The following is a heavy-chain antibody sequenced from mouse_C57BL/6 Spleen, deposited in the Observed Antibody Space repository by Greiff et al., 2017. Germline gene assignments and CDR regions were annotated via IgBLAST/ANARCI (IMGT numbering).Heavy chain of an antibody. D-gene: IGHD2-3*01. CDR1: GFTFSDYG. CDR3: ARFYDGYYLYY. J-gene: IGHJ2*01. CDR2: FSSGSSTI. V-gene: IGHV5-17*01. Sequence: VQLKESGGGLVKPGGSLKLSCAASGFTFSDYGMPWVRQAPEKGLEWVAYFSSGSSTIYYADPVKGRFTISRDNAKNTLFLQMTSLRSEDTAMYYCARFYDGYYLYYWGQGTTLTVSS.